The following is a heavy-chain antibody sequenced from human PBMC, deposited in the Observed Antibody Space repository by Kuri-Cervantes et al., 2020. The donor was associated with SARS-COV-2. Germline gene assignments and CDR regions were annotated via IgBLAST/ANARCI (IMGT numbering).Heavy chain of an antibody. J-gene: IGHJ1*01. CDR2: ISSSSRTM. CDR3: AARRWLGVPIAPVELYIHV. D-gene: IGHD6-19*01. V-gene: IGHV3-48*01. CDR1: GFTFSNYD. Sequence: GESLKISCAASGFTFSNYDMNWVRQAPGKGLEWVSYISSSSRTMYNADSVKGRFTVSRDNPKNTLYLQVSNLRAEDTAVYYCAARRWLGVPIAPVELYIHVWGQGTLVTVSS.